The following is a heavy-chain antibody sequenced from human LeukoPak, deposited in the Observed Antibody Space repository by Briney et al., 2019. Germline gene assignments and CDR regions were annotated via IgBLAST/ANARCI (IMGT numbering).Heavy chain of an antibody. Sequence: GGSLRLSCAASGFIFSSYTMHWVRQAPGKGLEWLTAISKDGSNKFDADSVKGRFTISRDNSKNTLYLQMSSLIPEDTAVYYCAADPEIWGQGTLVTISS. V-gene: IGHV3-30-3*01. CDR3: AADPEI. J-gene: IGHJ4*02. CDR1: GFIFSSYT. CDR2: ISKDGSNK.